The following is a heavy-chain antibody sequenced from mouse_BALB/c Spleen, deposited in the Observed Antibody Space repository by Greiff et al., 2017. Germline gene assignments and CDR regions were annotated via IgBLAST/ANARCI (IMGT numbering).Heavy chain of an antibody. D-gene: IGHD2-3*01. Sequence: EVQLQQSGAELVKPGASVKLSCTASGFNIKDTYMHWVKQRPEQGLEWIGRIDPANGNTKYDPKFQGKATITADTSSNTAYLQLSSLTSEDTAVYYCAFYDGYYGEFAYWGQGTLVTVSA. CDR2: IDPANGNT. J-gene: IGHJ3*01. CDR1: GFNIKDTY. V-gene: IGHV14-3*02. CDR3: AFYDGYYGEFAY.